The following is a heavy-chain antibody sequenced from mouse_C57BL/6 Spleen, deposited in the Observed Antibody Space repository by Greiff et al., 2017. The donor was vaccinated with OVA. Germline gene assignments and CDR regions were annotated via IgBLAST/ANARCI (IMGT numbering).Heavy chain of an antibody. CDR3: VRPSSYGYYAMDY. V-gene: IGHV10-1*01. CDR2: IRSKSNNYAT. Sequence: EVKLMESGGGLVQPKGSLKLSCAASGFSFNTYAMNWVRQAPGKGLEWVARIRSKSNNYATYYADSVKDRFTISRDDSESMLYLQMNNLKTEDTAMYYCVRPSSYGYYAMDYWGQGTSVTVSS. J-gene: IGHJ4*01. D-gene: IGHD1-1*01. CDR1: GFSFNTYA.